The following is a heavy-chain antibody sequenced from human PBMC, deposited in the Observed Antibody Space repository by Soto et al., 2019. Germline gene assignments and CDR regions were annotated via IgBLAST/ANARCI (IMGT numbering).Heavy chain of an antibody. CDR2: ISYDGSNK. CDR3: ARGGLYYYYYCMDV. J-gene: IGHJ6*02. V-gene: IGHV3-30-3*01. CDR1: GFTFSSYA. Sequence: QVQLVESGGGVVQPGRSLRLSCAASGFTFSSYAMHWVRQAPGKGLEWVAVISYDGSNKYYADSVKGRFTISRDNSKNTLYLQMDSRRAEDTAVYYCARGGLYYYYYCMDVWGQGTTVTVSS.